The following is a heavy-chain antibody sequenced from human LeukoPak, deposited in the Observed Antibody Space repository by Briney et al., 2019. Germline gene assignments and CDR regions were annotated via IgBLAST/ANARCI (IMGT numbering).Heavy chain of an antibody. V-gene: IGHV4-34*01. Sequence: SETLSLTCAVYGGSFSGFYWSWIRQPPGKGLEWIGEINHSGSTNYNPSLKSRVTISVDTSKNQFSLKLSSVTAADTAVYYCARGRGRLRWFGESNFDYWGQGTLVTVSS. CDR1: GGSFSGFY. J-gene: IGHJ4*02. D-gene: IGHD3-10*01. CDR3: ARGRGRLRWFGESNFDY. CDR2: INHSGST.